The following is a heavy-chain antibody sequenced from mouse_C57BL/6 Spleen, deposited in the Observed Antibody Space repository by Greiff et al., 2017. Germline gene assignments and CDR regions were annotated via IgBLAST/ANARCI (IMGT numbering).Heavy chain of an antibody. CDR1: GFNIKNTY. V-gene: IGHV14-3*01. J-gene: IGHJ2*01. Sequence: VQLQQSVAELVRPGASVKLSCTASGFNIKNTYMHWVKQRPEQGLEWIGRIDPANGNTKYAPKFQGKATITADTSSNTAYLQLSSLTSEDTAIYYCASPFITTVVAFDYWGQGTTLTVSS. CDR2: IDPANGNT. CDR3: ASPFITTVVAFDY. D-gene: IGHD1-1*01.